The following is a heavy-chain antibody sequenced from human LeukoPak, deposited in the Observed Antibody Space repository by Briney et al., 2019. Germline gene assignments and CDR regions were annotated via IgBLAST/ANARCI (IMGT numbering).Heavy chain of an antibody. CDR2: IKSKPDGGTI. V-gene: IGHV3-15*07. J-gene: IGHJ4*02. D-gene: IGHD1-26*01. CDR3: STGGYYFDY. Sequence: GGSLRLSCVGTGFTFSNAWVNWVRQAPGKGLEWVGRIKSKPDGGTIDYAAPVKGRFTISRDDSKNTVYLQMNSLETDDTAVYFCSTGGYYFDYWGQGTLVTVSS. CDR1: GFTFSNAW.